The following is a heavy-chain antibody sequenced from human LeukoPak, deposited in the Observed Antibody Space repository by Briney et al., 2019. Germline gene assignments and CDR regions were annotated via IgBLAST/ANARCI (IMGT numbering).Heavy chain of an antibody. CDR2: ISGSGVST. V-gene: IGHV3-23*01. D-gene: IGHD3-10*02. J-gene: IGHJ6*04. Sequence: QAGGSLRLSCAASGFTFSSYAMSWVRQAPGKGLEWVSTISGSGVSTYYADSVKGRFTISRDNAKNSLYLQMNSLRAEDTAVYYCAELGITMIGDVWGKGTTVTISS. CDR3: AELGITMIGDV. CDR1: GFTFSSYA.